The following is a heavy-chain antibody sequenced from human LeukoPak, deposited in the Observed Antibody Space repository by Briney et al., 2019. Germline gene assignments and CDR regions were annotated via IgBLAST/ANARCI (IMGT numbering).Heavy chain of an antibody. J-gene: IGHJ4*02. Sequence: GRSLRLSCAASGFTVSRNYMSWVRQAPGKGLEWVSVIYSGGSTYYADSVKGRFTISRHNSKNTLYLQMNSLRAEDTAVYYCARVKGGGWYFDYWGQGTLVTVSS. CDR1: GFTVSRNY. CDR2: IYSGGST. D-gene: IGHD6-19*01. CDR3: ARVKGGGWYFDY. V-gene: IGHV3-53*04.